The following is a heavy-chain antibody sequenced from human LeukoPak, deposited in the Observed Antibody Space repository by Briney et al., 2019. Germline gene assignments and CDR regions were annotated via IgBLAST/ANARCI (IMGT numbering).Heavy chain of an antibody. CDR3: ARVGGYPLGAFDI. D-gene: IGHD3-22*01. CDR2: SYYSGST. V-gene: IGHV4-59*12. CDR1: GGSISSYY. J-gene: IGHJ3*02. Sequence: SETLSLTCTVSGGSISSYYWSWIRQPPGKGLEWIAYSYYSGSTNYNPSLKSRVTISVDTSKNQFSLKLSSVTAADTAVYYCARVGGYPLGAFDIWGQGTVVTVSS.